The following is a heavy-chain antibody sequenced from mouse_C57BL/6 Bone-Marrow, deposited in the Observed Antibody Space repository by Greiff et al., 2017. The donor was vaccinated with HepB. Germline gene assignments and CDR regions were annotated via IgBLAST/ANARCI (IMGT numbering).Heavy chain of an antibody. D-gene: IGHD1-1*01. J-gene: IGHJ2*01. Sequence: VQLQQSVAELVRPGASVKLSCTASGFNIKNTYMHWVKQRPEQGLEWIGRIDPANGNNKYAPKFQGKATITADTSSNTAVLQLSSLTSEDTAIYYCARQYYGSRNYLDYWGQGTTLTVSS. CDR2: IDPANGNN. V-gene: IGHV14-3*01. CDR3: ARQYYGSRNYLDY. CDR1: GFNIKNTY.